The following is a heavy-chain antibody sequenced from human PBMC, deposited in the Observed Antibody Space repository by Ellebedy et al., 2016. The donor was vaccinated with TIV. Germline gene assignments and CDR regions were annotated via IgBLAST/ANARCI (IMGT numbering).Heavy chain of an antibody. CDR1: GYTFISDL. CDR2: IIPMFGTT. Sequence: AASVKVSCKSSGYTFISDLIHWVRQAPGEGLEWMGGIIPMFGTTNYAQKFQDRVTITADKSTSTVYMGLSSLRPEDTAVYYCAREGREYNTPSQYFQHWGQGTLVTVSS. D-gene: IGHD6-6*01. V-gene: IGHV1-69*06. J-gene: IGHJ1*01. CDR3: AREGREYNTPSQYFQH.